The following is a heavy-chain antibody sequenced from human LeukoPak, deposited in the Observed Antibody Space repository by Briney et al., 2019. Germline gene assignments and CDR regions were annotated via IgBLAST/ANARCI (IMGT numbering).Heavy chain of an antibody. CDR1: GFTFSDYY. J-gene: IGHJ6*03. CDR2: IKSKTDGGTT. V-gene: IGHV3-15*01. D-gene: IGHD1-26*01. Sequence: GGSLRLSCAASGFTFSDYYMSWVRQAPGKGLEWVGRIKSKTDGGTTDYAAPVKGRFTISRDDSKNTLYLQMNSLKTEDTAVYYCTTCSVGATSGLLSVLRFYYYYMDVWGKGTTVTVSS. CDR3: TTCSVGATSGLLSVLRFYYYYMDV.